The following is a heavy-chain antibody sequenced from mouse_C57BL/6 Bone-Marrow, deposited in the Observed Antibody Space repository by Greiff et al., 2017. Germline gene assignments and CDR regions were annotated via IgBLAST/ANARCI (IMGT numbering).Heavy chain of an antibody. CDR2: LWSGGST. J-gene: IGHJ3*01. V-gene: IGHV2-2*01. Sequence: VKLMESGPGLVQPSQSLSITCTVSGFSLTSYGVHWVRQSPGKGLEWLGVLWSGGSTDYNAAFISRLSISKDNSKSQVFFKMNSLQADDTAIYYCARKEYYGSWAWFAYWGQGTLVTVSA. CDR1: GFSLTSYG. CDR3: ARKEYYGSWAWFAY. D-gene: IGHD1-1*01.